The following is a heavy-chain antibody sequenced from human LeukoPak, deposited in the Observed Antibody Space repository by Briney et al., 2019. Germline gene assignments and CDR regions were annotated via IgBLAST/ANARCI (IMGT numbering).Heavy chain of an antibody. CDR1: GGPISGYY. CDR3: ARDSAGDYWLDP. D-gene: IGHD7-27*01. V-gene: IGHV4-59*01. Sequence: TTSETLSLTCSVSGGPISGYYWNWIRQPPGKGLEWIGSIYYSGRTSFNAPLKTRVTMSVDTSKNQFSLKLTSVTAADPAVYFCARDSAGDYWLDPWGQGTLVTVSS. J-gene: IGHJ5*02. CDR2: IYYSGRT.